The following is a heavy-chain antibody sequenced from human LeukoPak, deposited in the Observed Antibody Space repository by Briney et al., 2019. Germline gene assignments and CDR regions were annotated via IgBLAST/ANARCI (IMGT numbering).Heavy chain of an antibody. J-gene: IGHJ6*02. Sequence: ASVKVSCKASGYTFTGYYMHWVRQAPGQGLEWMGWIAPHSGDTNYAQNFQGRVTMTRDTSISTAYMELSSLRSDDTAVYHCARAFYYRMDVWGQGTTVTVSS. CDR1: GYTFTGYY. V-gene: IGHV1-2*02. CDR3: ARAFYYRMDV. CDR2: IAPHSGDT. D-gene: IGHD3-10*01.